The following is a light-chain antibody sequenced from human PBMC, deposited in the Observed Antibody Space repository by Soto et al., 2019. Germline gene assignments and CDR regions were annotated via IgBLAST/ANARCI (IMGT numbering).Light chain of an antibody. CDR3: SSYTSSSTYV. Sequence: QSVLTQPPSVSGSPGQSVAISCTGTSSDVGGSNGVSWYQQPPGTAPKLIIYDVSNRPSGVPYRFSGSQFCNPASLIFSGLQAEDEGDYYCSSYTSSSTYVFGTGTKVTVL. V-gene: IGLV2-18*02. CDR1: SSDVGGSNG. CDR2: DVS. J-gene: IGLJ1*01.